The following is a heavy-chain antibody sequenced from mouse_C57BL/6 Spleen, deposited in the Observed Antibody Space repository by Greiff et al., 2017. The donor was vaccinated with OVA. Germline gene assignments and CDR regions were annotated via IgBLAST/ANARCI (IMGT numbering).Heavy chain of an antibody. CDR1: GYTFTSYW. V-gene: IGHV1-53*01. CDR2: INPSNGGT. D-gene: IGHD1-1*01. Sequence: QVQLQQPGTELVKPGASVKLSCKASGYTFTSYWMHWVKQRPGQGLAWIGNINPSNGGTNYNEKFKSKATLTVDKSSSTAYMQLSSLTSEDSAVYYCARWGYGSSLYYAMDYWGQGTSVTVSS. CDR3: ARWGYGSSLYYAMDY. J-gene: IGHJ4*01.